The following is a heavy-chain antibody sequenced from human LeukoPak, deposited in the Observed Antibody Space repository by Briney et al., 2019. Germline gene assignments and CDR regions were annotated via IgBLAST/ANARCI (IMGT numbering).Heavy chain of an antibody. V-gene: IGHV1-46*01. J-gene: IGHJ4*02. CDR2: INPSGGST. CDR3: ARDGYYDSSGYYEENVNFDY. CDR1: GYTFTSYY. D-gene: IGHD3-22*01. Sequence: ASVKVSCKASGYTFTSYYMHWVRQAPGQGLEWMGIINPSGGSTSYAQKFQGRVTMTRDMSTSTVYMELSSLRSEDTAVYYCARDGYYDSSGYYEENVNFDYWGQGTLVTVSS.